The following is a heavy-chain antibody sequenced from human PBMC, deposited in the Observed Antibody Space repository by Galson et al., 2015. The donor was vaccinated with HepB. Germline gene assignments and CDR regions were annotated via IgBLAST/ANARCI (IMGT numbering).Heavy chain of an antibody. V-gene: IGHV1-8*01. Sequence: SVKVSCKASGYTFTSYDVTWVRQAPGQGLEWMGWMNPKSTNTGYARKFQGRVTMTGDTSMDTAYMELSSLRPEDTAVYYCARAESGNYRWYFDLWGRGTLVTVSS. CDR2: MNPKSTNT. D-gene: IGHD1-26*01. CDR1: GYTFTSYD. J-gene: IGHJ2*01. CDR3: ARAESGNYRWYFDL.